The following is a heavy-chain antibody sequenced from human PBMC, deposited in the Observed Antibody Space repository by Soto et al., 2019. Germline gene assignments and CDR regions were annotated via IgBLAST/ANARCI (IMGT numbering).Heavy chain of an antibody. V-gene: IGHV3-30-3*01. J-gene: IGHJ3*02. Sequence: QVQLVESGGGVVQPGRSLRLSCAGSGFTFSSYAMHWVRQAPGKGREWVAVIFHDGSDEYYADSVKGRLTVSRDNSKNALILQLNSLKPEDTDVYYCVTAYTNGPDAFDIWGQGTMVTVTT. D-gene: IGHD2-21*01. CDR3: VTAYTNGPDAFDI. CDR2: IFHDGSDE. CDR1: GFTFSSYA.